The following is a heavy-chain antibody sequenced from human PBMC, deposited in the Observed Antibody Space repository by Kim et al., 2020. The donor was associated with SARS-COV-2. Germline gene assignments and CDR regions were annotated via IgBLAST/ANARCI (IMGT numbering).Heavy chain of an antibody. CDR3: ARDLYITMIVVGLFDY. D-gene: IGHD3-22*01. J-gene: IGHJ4*02. CDR1: GFTFSSYG. V-gene: IGHV3-33*05. Sequence: GGSLRLSCAASGFTFSSYGMHWVRQAPGKGLEWVAVISYDGSNKYYADSVKGRFTISRDNSKNTLYLQMNSLRAEDTAVYYCARDLYITMIVVGLFDYWGQGTLVTVSS. CDR2: ISYDGSNK.